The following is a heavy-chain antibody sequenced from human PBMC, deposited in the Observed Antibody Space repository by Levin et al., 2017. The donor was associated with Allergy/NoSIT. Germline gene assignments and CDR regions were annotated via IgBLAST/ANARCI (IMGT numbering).Heavy chain of an antibody. CDR1: GFTFSNYG. CDR2: ISYDGTYK. Sequence: GGSLRLSCAASGFTFSNYGMHWVRQAPGRGLEWVAVISYDGTYKNYADSVKGRFTISRDNSKNTLFLQMSGLRVEDTAVYHCAKVDRNHLLSGPLYGLDVWGQGTTVNVFS. CDR3: AKVDRNHLLSGPLYGLDV. V-gene: IGHV3-30*18. J-gene: IGHJ6*02. D-gene: IGHD1-14*01.